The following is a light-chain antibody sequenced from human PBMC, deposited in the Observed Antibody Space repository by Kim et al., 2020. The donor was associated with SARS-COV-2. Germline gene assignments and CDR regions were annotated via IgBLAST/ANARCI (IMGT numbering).Light chain of an antibody. CDR3: QQYGIAPPYT. J-gene: IGKJ2*01. CDR1: QSVCSQC. V-gene: IGKV3-20*01. CDR2: SVS. Sequence: SPGERAPLSCRSSQSVCSQCLDWYQQKPGQAPRLLIYSVSNRATGIPDRFSGSGSGTDFTLTISRLEPEDFAVYYWQQYGIAPPYTFGQGTKLEI.